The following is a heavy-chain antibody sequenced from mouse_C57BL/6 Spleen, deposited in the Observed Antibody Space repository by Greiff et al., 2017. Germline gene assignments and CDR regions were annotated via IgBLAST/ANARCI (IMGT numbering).Heavy chain of an antibody. D-gene: IGHD2-3*01. J-gene: IGHJ4*01. CDR1: GFTFSSYT. CDR3: ARLDGYYGDAMDY. Sequence: EVNVVESGGGLVKPGGSLKLSCAASGFTFSSYTMSWVRQTPEKRLEWVATISGGGGNPYYPDSVKGRFTISRDNAKNTLYLQMSSLRSEDTALYYCARLDGYYGDAMDYWGQGTSVTVSS. V-gene: IGHV5-9*01. CDR2: ISGGGGNP.